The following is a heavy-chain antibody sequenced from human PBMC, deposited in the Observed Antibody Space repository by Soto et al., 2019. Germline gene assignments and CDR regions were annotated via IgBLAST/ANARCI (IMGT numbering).Heavy chain of an antibody. D-gene: IGHD1-26*01. Sequence: SETLSLTCTVSGGSIYTYSWTWLRQPAGKGLEWIGHIYSSGSANYNPSLKSRVSMSVDTSKNQFPLKLNSVTAADTAVYYCATIVGANDYWGQGALGTVSS. V-gene: IGHV4-4*07. CDR3: ATIVGANDY. J-gene: IGHJ4*02. CDR2: IYSSGSA. CDR1: GGSIYTYS.